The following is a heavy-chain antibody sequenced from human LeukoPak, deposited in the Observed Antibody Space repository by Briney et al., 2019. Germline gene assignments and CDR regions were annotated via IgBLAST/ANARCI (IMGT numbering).Heavy chain of an antibody. CDR2: IYYSGST. CDR3: ARCGYSHGYGGEYYYYYMDV. D-gene: IGHD5-18*01. CDR1: GGSISSSSYY. Sequence: SETLSLTCTVSGGSISSSSYYWGWLRQPPGTGLEWIGSIYYSGSTYYNPSLKSRVTISVDTSKNQFSLKLSSVTAADTAVYYCARCGYSHGYGGEYYYYYMDVWGKGTTVTISS. J-gene: IGHJ6*03. V-gene: IGHV4-39*01.